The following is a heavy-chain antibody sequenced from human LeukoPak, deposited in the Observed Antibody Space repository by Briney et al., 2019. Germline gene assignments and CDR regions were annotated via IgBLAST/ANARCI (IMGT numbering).Heavy chain of an antibody. Sequence: GGSLRLSCAASGFTFSSYTMNWVRQAAGKGLEWASSISPSGHSTWHADSVKGRFTISRDNAKNSVYLQMTNLRVDNTAVYYCGRDFLGESGAGGPWGQGILVTVSS. CDR3: GRDFLGESGAGGP. J-gene: IGHJ5*02. V-gene: IGHV3-21*01. D-gene: IGHD3-10*01. CDR2: ISPSGHST. CDR1: GFTFSSYT.